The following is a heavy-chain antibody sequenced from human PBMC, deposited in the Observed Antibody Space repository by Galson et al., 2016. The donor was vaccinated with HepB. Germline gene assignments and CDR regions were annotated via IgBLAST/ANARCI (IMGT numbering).Heavy chain of an antibody. CDR1: GFTFSNYV. J-gene: IGHJ4*02. V-gene: IGHV3-23*01. CDR2: ISGSGSVSYYT. Sequence: SLRLSCAAPGFTFSNYVMTWVRQAPGKGLEWVSCISGSGSVSYYTSYADSVKGRFSISRDNSKNTLYLQMNSLKAGDTALYYCVKEPDYDVQWGQGTRVTVS. D-gene: IGHD3-22*01. CDR3: VKEPDYDVQ.